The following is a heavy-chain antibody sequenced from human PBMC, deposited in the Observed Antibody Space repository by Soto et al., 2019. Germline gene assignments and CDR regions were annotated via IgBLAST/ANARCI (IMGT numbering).Heavy chain of an antibody. CDR2: ISRGGDSA. Sequence: EVQLLESGGGLVPPGGSLRLSCVASGLIFSSYGMTWVRQAPGKGLEWVSGISRGGDSAYYADSVKGRFTIYRDNSKKTVYLQMNSLRAEDTAVYYCAKDGDIVLLAADFWGQGTLFTVSS. CDR1: GLIFSSYG. CDR3: AKDGDIVLLAADF. D-gene: IGHD2-8*02. J-gene: IGHJ4*02. V-gene: IGHV3-23*01.